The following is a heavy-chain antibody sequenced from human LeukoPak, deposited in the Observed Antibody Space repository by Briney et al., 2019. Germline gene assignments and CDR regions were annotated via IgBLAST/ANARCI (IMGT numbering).Heavy chain of an antibody. CDR2: IHISGTT. Sequence: SETLSLTCTVSGDSINSHYWSWIRQPAGKGLEWIGRIHISGTTNYNSSLESRLSMSLDRSKNQFSPNLSSVTAADTAVYYCVGDWLFGYFDLWGRGTPVTVSS. J-gene: IGHJ2*01. CDR1: GDSINSHY. D-gene: IGHD3-9*01. CDR3: VGDWLFGYFDL. V-gene: IGHV4-4*07.